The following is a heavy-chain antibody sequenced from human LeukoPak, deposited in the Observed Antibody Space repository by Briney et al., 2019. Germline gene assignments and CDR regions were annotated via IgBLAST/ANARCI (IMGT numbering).Heavy chain of an antibody. J-gene: IGHJ1*01. D-gene: IGHD3-22*01. V-gene: IGHV1-46*01. Sequence: ASVKVSCKASGYTFTNYAVHWVRQSPGQGLEWMGIIKPSGGGTSYALKFQGRVTMTRDTSTSTAYMELSSLRSEDTAVYYCARDHFDSSGYYYLLGYFEHWGQGTLVTVSS. CDR1: GYTFTNYA. CDR2: IKPSGGGT. CDR3: ARDHFDSSGYYYLLGYFEH.